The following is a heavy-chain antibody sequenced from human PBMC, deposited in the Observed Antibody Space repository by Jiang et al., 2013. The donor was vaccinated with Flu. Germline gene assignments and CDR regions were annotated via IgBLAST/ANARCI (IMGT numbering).Heavy chain of an antibody. CDR1: GGSISSSSYY. J-gene: IGHJ4*02. Sequence: GLVKPSETLSLTCTVSGGSISSSSYYWGWIRQPPGKGLEWIGSIYYSGSTYYNPSLKSRVTISVDTSKNQFSLKLSSVTATDTAVYYCARPTHSSRSSWQYFDYWGQGTLVTVSS. CDR2: IYYSGST. V-gene: IGHV4-39*01. CDR3: ARPTHSSRSSWQYFDY. D-gene: IGHD6-13*01.